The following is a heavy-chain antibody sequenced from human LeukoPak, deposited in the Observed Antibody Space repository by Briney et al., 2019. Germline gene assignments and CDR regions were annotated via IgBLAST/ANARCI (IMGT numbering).Heavy chain of an antibody. D-gene: IGHD3-22*01. V-gene: IGHV3-11*01. CDR1: GFTFSDYY. CDR3: ASAPYDSSGYYYVGFDGMDV. J-gene: IGHJ6*02. Sequence: SGGSLRLSCAASGFTFSDYYMSWIRQAPGKGLEWVSDISSSGSTIYYADSVKGRFTISRDNAKNSLYLQMNSLRAEDTAVYYCASAPYDSSGYYYVGFDGMDVWGQGTTVTASS. CDR2: ISSSGSTI.